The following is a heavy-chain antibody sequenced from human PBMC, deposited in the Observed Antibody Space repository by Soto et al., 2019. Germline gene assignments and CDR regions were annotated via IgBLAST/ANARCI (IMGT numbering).Heavy chain of an antibody. CDR1: GFSLSDYY. V-gene: IGHV3-11*05. Sequence: GGSLRLSCAASGFSLSDYYMSWIRQAPGKGLEWVSYISSSSSYTNYADSVKGRFTISRDNAKNSLYLQMNSLRAEDTAVYYCARVAPPQDYWGQGTLVTVSS. CDR3: ARVAPPQDY. CDR2: ISSSSSYT. J-gene: IGHJ4*02.